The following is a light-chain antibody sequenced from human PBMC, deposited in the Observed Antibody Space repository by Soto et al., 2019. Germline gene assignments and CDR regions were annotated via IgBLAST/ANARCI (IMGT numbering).Light chain of an antibody. CDR2: GAS. Sequence: EIVMTQSPATLSVSPGERATLSCRASQSVSSNLAWYQQKPGQAPRLLIYGASTRATGIPARFSGSGSGTEFTLTISRLEPEDFAVYYCQYYGASPPFTFGPGTKVDIK. V-gene: IGKV3-15*01. CDR3: QYYGASPPFT. J-gene: IGKJ3*01. CDR1: QSVSSN.